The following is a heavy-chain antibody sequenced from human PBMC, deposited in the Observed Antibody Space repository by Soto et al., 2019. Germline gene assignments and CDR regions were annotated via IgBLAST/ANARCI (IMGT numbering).Heavy chain of an antibody. J-gene: IGHJ4*02. CDR2: INPTAGSP. D-gene: IGHD3-10*01. CDR3: DTDTIEVRRCFDY. Sequence: ASVKVSCKASGYTFTSYYKPWLRQAPGQGREGMGIINPTAGSPSYAQKFQGRVTMTRDTSTSTVYMELSSLSSEDTALYYCDTDTIEVRRCFDYRGQRPPVTAPS. CDR1: GYTFTSYY. V-gene: IGHV1-46*03.